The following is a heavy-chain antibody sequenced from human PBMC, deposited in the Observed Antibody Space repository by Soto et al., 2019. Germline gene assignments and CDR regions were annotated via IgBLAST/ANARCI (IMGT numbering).Heavy chain of an antibody. D-gene: IGHD3-3*01. CDR3: ASFPFLYDFWSGYLSNYYYMDV. CDR1: GGSISSYY. J-gene: IGHJ6*03. Sequence: PSETLSLTCTVSGGSISSYYWSWIRQPPGKGLEWIGYIYYSGSTYYNPSLKSRVTISVDTSKNQFSLKLSSVTAADTAVYYCASFPFLYDFWSGYLSNYYYMDVWGKGTTVTVSS. CDR2: IYYSGST. V-gene: IGHV4-59*04.